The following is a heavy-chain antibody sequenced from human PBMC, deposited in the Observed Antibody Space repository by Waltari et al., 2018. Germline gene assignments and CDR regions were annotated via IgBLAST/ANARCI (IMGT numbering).Heavy chain of an antibody. J-gene: IGHJ6*03. CDR2: IYHSGST. D-gene: IGHD3-10*01. CDR1: GYSISSGYY. Sequence: QVQLQESGPGLVKPSETLSLTCAVSGYSISSGYYWGWIRQPPGKGLEWIGSIYHSGSTYYNPSLKSRVTISVDTSKNQFSLKLSSVTAADTAVYYCARSPKFRAGPYYYYYYMDVWGKGTTVTVSS. V-gene: IGHV4-38-2*01. CDR3: ARSPKFRAGPYYYYYYMDV.